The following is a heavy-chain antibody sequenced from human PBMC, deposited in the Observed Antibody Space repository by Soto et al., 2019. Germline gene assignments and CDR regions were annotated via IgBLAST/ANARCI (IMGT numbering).Heavy chain of an antibody. D-gene: IGHD5-12*01. J-gene: IGHJ4*02. CDR2: TSPAGSST. CDR1: GFTVTSYW. CDR3: ARGNTGYGNFDY. V-gene: IGHV3-74*01. Sequence: DVQLVESGGGIVQPGGSLRLSCAASGFTVTSYWMHWVRQAPGKGLVWVSRTSPAGSSTYYADFVRGRFTISKDTAKNTLYLQKNSLGAADTAVYYCARGNTGYGNFDYWGQGTLVTVSS.